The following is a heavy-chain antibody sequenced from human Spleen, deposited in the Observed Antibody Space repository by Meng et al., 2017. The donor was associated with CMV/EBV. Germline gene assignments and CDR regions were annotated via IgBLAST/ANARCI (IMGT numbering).Heavy chain of an antibody. CDR3: ATYGTAVVYNTDV. CDR2: INPNSGGT. Sequence: ASVKVSCKASGYTFTSYDINWVRQAPGQGLEWMGWINPNSGGTNYAQKFQGRVTMTRDTSISTVYMELSRLRSDDTAVYYCATYGTAVVYNTDVWGQGTTVTVSS. V-gene: IGHV1-2*02. CDR1: GYTFTSYD. J-gene: IGHJ6*02. D-gene: IGHD2-21*02.